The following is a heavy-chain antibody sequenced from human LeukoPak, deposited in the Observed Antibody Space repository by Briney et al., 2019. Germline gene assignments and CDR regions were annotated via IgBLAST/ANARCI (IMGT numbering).Heavy chain of an antibody. CDR1: SGSISTYY. CDR2: IVYSGRT. CDR3: ARRLCSSPSCSIAPSGNWLDP. J-gene: IGHJ5*02. V-gene: IGHV4-59*08. D-gene: IGHD2-2*01. Sequence: TSETLSLTCTVSSGSISTYYWNWLRQSPGKGLEWIGYIVYSGRTLYNPSLNGRVTISVDTAKNQFSLRLRSVTAADTAVYYCARRLCSSPSCSIAPSGNWLDPWGQGILVTVSS.